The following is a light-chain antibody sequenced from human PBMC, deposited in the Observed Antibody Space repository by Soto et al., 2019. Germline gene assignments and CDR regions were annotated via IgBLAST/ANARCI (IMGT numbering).Light chain of an antibody. CDR2: WAS. J-gene: IGKJ1*01. CDR3: QQYYSTPQT. Sequence: DIVMTQSPDSLVVSLGERATINCTSSQSGLYNSNSKNYFAWHTQQPGQPPKMLIYWASTRESGVPDRLHGSGSGTDFTLTISGLQAEDVAVYDGQQYYSTPQTFGQGTKVDI. CDR1: QSGLYNSNSKNY. V-gene: IGKV4-1*01.